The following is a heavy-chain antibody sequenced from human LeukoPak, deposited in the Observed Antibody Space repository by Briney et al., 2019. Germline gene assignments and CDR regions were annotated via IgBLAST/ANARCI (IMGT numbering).Heavy chain of an antibody. CDR3: ARGDYETHGYQTR. J-gene: IGHJ4*02. V-gene: IGHV7-4-1*02. D-gene: IGHD3-22*01. CDR2: INTNTGHP. Sequence: ASVTVSCKASGYIFTSYVLHWVRQAPGQGLEWMGWINTNTGHPTYAQGFTGRFVFSLDTSVSTAYLQISSLKADDTAMYYCARGDYETHGYQTRWGQGTLVIVSS. CDR1: GYIFTSYV.